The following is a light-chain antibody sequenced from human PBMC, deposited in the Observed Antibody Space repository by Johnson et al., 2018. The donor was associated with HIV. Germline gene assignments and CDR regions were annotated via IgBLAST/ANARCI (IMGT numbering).Light chain of an antibody. Sequence: QSVLTQPPSVSAAPGQKVTISCSGSSSNIGNNYVSWYQQLPGTAPKLLIYENNKRPSGIPDRFSGSKSGKSAALGITGLQTRDEVDYYCVTWDSTLSDGLDVFGTGTEVTVL. V-gene: IGLV1-51*02. CDR2: ENN. CDR1: SSNIGNNY. J-gene: IGLJ1*01. CDR3: VTWDSTLSDGLDV.